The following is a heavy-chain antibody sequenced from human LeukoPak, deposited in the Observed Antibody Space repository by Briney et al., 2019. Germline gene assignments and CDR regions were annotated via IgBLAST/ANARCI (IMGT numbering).Heavy chain of an antibody. CDR3: ARERVCSSTSCYRGSMDV. CDR2: INQDGSEE. CDR1: GFTFSHYW. J-gene: IGHJ6*03. Sequence: GGSLRLSCAASGFTFSHYWMTWVRQAPGKGLEWVAQINQDGSEEYYMDSVKARFTISRDNAKNSVFLQMNSLRAEDTAMYYCARERVCSSTSCYRGSMDVWGKGTTVTVSS. D-gene: IGHD2-2*02. V-gene: IGHV3-7*01.